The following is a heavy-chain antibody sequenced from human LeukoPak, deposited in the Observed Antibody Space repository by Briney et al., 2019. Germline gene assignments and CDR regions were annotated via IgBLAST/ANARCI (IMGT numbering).Heavy chain of an antibody. D-gene: IGHD3-10*01. CDR3: ARVGPTYYYGSGSYYNEEFDY. V-gene: IGHV4-59*01. J-gene: IGHJ4*02. CDR2: IYYSGST. CDR1: GGSISFYY. Sequence: SETLSLTCTVSGGSISFYYWSWIRQPPGKGLEWIGYIYYSGSTNYNPSLKSRVTISVDTSKNQFSLKLSSVTAADTAVYYCARVGPTYYYGSGSYYNEEFDYWGQGTLVTVSS.